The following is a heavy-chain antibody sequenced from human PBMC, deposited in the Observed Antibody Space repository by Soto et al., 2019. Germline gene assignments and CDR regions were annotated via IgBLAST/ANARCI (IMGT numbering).Heavy chain of an antibody. CDR2: IKSKTDGGTT. Sequence: GGSLRLSCAASGFTFSNAWMSWVRQAPGKGLEWVGRIKSKTDGGTTDYAAPVKGRFTISRDDSKNTLYLQMNSLKTEDTAVYYCTRHTYYYXSSGYYYVGYYYYGMDVWGQGTTVTVSS. V-gene: IGHV3-15*01. J-gene: IGHJ6*02. D-gene: IGHD3-22*01. CDR1: GFTFSNAW. CDR3: TRHTYYYXSSGYYYVGYYYYGMDV.